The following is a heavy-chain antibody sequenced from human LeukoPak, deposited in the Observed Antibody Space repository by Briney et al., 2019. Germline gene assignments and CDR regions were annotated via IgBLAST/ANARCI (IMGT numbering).Heavy chain of an antibody. D-gene: IGHD6-19*01. Sequence: GGSLRLSCAASGFTFDDYAMHWVRQAPGKGLEWVSGISWNSGSIGYADSVKGRFTISRDNAKNSLYLQMNSLRAGDTALYYCAKETPRNRAVDYWGQGTLVTVSS. CDR2: ISWNSGSI. J-gene: IGHJ4*02. CDR3: AKETPRNRAVDY. CDR1: GFTFDDYA. V-gene: IGHV3-9*01.